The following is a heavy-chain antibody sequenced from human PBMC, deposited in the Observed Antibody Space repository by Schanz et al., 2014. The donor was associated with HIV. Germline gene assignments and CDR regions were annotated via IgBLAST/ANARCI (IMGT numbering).Heavy chain of an antibody. J-gene: IGHJ5*02. D-gene: IGHD1-20*01. CDR1: GFTFKTYW. V-gene: IGHV3-7*01. Sequence: EGQLVESGGGLVQPGGSLRLSCAASGFTFKTYWMSWVRQAPGKGLEWLANIKLDGSEKYYVDSGKGRFTISRDNTKNSLYLQMNSLRAEDTAVYYCARDYHWNWFDPWGQGTLVTVSS. CDR3: ARDYHWNWFDP. CDR2: IKLDGSEK.